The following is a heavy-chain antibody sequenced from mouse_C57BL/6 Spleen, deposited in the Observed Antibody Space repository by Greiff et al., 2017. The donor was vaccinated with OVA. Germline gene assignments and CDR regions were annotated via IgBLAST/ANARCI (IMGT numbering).Heavy chain of an antibody. D-gene: IGHD2-2*01. CDR2: INPNYGTT. J-gene: IGHJ1*03. Sequence: EVKLVESGPELVKPGASVKLSCKASGYSFTDYNMNWVKQSNGKSLEWIGVINPNYGTTSYNQKFKGKATLTVDQSSSTAYMQLNSLTSEDSAVYSDARDDGNDDWYFDVWGTGTTVTVSS. CDR1: GYSFTDYN. CDR3: ARDDGNDDWYFDV. V-gene: IGHV1-39*01.